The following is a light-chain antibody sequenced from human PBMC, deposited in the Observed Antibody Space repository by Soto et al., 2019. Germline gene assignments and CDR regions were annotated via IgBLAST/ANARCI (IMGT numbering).Light chain of an antibody. CDR2: DVS. V-gene: IGLV2-11*01. J-gene: IGLJ1*01. CDR3: CSYAGSYTYV. CDR1: SSDVGGYND. Sequence: QSALTQPRSLSGSPGQSVTISCTGTSSDVGGYNDYSWYQQHPGKAPKLMIYDVSKRPAGVPDRFSGSKSGNTASLTISGLQAEDEADYYCCSYAGSYTYVFGTGTKLTVL.